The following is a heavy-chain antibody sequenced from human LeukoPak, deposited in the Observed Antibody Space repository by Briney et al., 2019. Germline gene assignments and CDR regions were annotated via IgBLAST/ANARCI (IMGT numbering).Heavy chain of an antibody. D-gene: IGHD4-17*01. J-gene: IGHJ4*02. V-gene: IGHV1-2*02. CDR3: ARDKDHGDLPADY. Sequence: ASVKVSCKASGYTFTGYYMHWVRQAPGQGREWMGWINPNSGGTNYAQKFQGKVTMPRDTSISTAYMELSRLRSDDTAVYYCARDKDHGDLPADYWGQGTLVTVSS. CDR2: INPNSGGT. CDR1: GYTFTGYY.